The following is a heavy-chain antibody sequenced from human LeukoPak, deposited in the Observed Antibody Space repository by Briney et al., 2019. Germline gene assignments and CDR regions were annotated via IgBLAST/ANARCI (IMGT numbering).Heavy chain of an antibody. D-gene: IGHD3-16*01. CDR1: GGSFSNSA. Sequence: GASVKVSCKTSGGSFSNSAITWVRQAPGQGLEWMGRIIPMRDITNYAQNFQDRVTITADKSTTTVYMEVNSLISEDMAVYFCARGPYDATYYFDSWGQGTLVTVSS. J-gene: IGHJ4*02. V-gene: IGHV1-69*04. CDR2: IIPMRDIT. CDR3: ARGPYDATYYFDS.